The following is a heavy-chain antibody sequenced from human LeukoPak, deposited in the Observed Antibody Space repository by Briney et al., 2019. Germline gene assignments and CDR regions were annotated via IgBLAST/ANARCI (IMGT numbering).Heavy chain of an antibody. J-gene: IGHJ4*02. CDR1: GYTFSDYT. Sequence: PLGTLCLSCGASGYTFSDYTMDGVRQAPEKGPEWISYISSGGSVMHYAESVKGRFTISRDNVETSPYLQMNSLRVEDTAVYYCTRDLEYWGQGVLVTVSS. CDR3: TRDLEY. CDR2: ISSGGSVM. V-gene: IGHV3-48*01.